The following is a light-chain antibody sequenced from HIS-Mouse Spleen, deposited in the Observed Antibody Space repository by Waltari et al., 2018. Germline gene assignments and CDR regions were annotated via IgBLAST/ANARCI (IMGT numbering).Light chain of an antibody. CDR2: EDN. V-gene: IGLV6-57*02. CDR3: QSYDSSNHVV. CDR1: SGSIASHY. J-gene: IGLJ2*01. Sequence: NFMLTQPHSVSESPGKTVTISCTGSSGSIASHYVPWYQQRPGSAPTTVIYEDNQRPSGVPDRFSGSIDSSSNSASLTISGLKTEDEADYYCQSYDSSNHVVFGGGTKLTVL.